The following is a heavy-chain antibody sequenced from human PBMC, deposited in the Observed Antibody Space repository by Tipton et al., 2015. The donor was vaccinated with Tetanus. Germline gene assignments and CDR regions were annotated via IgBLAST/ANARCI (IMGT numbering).Heavy chain of an antibody. D-gene: IGHD2-2*01. Sequence: TLSLTCSVSGGSIDSNNYHWGWIRQRPGKGLEWLAYVSYSGRTNSNYSLKSRITISQDTSKNQFSLRLTSVTAADTAVYYCARSIAAASVWPFAYWGQGTQVTVSS. J-gene: IGHJ4*02. CDR3: ARSIAAASVWPFAY. CDR2: VSYSGRT. CDR1: GGSIDSNNYH. V-gene: IGHV4-61*05.